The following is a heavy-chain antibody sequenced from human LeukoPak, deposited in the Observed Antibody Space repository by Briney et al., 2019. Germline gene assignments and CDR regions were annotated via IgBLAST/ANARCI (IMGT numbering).Heavy chain of an antibody. CDR2: VSDSGSNT. CDR3: AAAAGYRYDI. D-gene: IGHD6-13*01. V-gene: IGHV3-11*03. CDR1: GFIFSDYY. Sequence: GGSLRLSCGASGFIFSDYYMSWVRQAPGKGLEWVSYVSDSGSNTKYADSVKGRFTISRDNAKNSLYLQMNSLRAEDTAVYYCAAAAGYRYDIWGQGTMVTVSS. J-gene: IGHJ3*02.